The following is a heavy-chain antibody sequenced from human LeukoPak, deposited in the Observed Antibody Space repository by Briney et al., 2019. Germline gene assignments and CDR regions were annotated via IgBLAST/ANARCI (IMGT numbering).Heavy chain of an antibody. CDR2: IYNSGST. CDR1: GGSISSFY. CDR3: ASSYHSYYDSSGYQNTYFDY. J-gene: IGHJ4*02. Sequence: SETLSLTCTVSGGSISSFYWSWIRQPPGKGLEWIGYIYNSGSTNSNPSLKSRVTISVDASKNLFSLKLTSVTAADTAVYYCASSYHSYYDSSGYQNTYFDYWGQGTLVTVSS. V-gene: IGHV4-59*01. D-gene: IGHD3-22*01.